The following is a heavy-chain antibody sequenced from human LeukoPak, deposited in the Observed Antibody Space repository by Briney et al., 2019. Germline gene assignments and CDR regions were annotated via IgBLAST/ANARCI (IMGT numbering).Heavy chain of an antibody. V-gene: IGHV4-61*09. CDR3: ARDRGTSSSLGYFYYCMDV. Sequence: PSQTLSLTCTVSGDSISSGTPYWSWIRRPAGKGLEWIGHIYTTGSTHYNSSLKSRVTMSVDTSKNQFSLKLHSVTAADTAVYYCARDRGTSSSLGYFYYCMDVWGKGTTVTVSS. D-gene: IGHD6-19*01. CDR1: GDSISSGTPY. J-gene: IGHJ6*03. CDR2: IYTTGST.